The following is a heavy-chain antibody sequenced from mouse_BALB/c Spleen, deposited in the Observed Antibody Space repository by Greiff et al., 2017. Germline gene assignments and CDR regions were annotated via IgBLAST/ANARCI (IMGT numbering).Heavy chain of an antibody. V-gene: IGHV1S26*01. D-gene: IGHD1-2*01. CDR3: ARGTTAYFDY. Sequence: QVQLQQSDAELVKPGASVKISCKASGYTFTSYTMHWVKQRPGQGLEWIGYINPSSGYTNYNQKFKDKATLTADKSSSTAYMQLSSLTSEDSAVYYCARGTTAYFDYWGQGTTLTVSS. CDR1: GYTFTSYT. J-gene: IGHJ2*01. CDR2: INPSSGYT.